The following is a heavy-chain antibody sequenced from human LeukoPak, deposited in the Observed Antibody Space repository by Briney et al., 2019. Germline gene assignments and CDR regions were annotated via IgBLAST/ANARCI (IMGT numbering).Heavy chain of an antibody. J-gene: IGHJ3*02. V-gene: IGHV3-33*06. Sequence: PGGSLRLSCAASGFTFSSYGMHWVRQAPGKGLEWVAVIWYDGSNKYYADSVKGRFTISRDNSKNTLYLQMNSLRAEDTAVYYCAKVRTIFGAFDIWGQGTMVTVSS. CDR2: IWYDGSNK. CDR1: GFTFSSYG. CDR3: AKVRTIFGAFDI. D-gene: IGHD3-3*01.